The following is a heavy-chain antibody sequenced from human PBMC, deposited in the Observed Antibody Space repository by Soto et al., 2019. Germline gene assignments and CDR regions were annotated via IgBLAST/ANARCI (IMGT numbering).Heavy chain of an antibody. CDR1: GFMFSSFA. J-gene: IGHJ6*02. D-gene: IGHD2-2*01. V-gene: IGHV3-23*01. CDR3: AKDSKRVTVSAVRVYGMDV. Sequence: GLSIRLCYAGSGFMFSSFAMTWVLQAPGKGLEWVSTTRSNGEHTYYAYSVTGRFTVSRDNSKNTLFLEMSSLRAEDSDIYYCAKDSKRVTVSAVRVYGMDVWGQGTTVTVCS. CDR2: TRSNGEHT.